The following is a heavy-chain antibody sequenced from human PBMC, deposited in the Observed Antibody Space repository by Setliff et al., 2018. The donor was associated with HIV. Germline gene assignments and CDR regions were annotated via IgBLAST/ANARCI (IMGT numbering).Heavy chain of an antibody. J-gene: IGHJ6*03. CDR3: ARGAWYTSGWYSSRYMDV. V-gene: IGHV1-8*02. D-gene: IGHD6-19*01. CDR1: GYTFTNSD. CDR2: MNPNSGNT. Sequence: ASVKVSCKASGYTFTNSDINWVRQATGQGLEWMGWMNPNSGNTGYAHKFQGRVIMTRDTSITTAYMELSSLRSDDTAVYYCARGAWYTSGWYSSRYMDVWGKGTTVTVSS.